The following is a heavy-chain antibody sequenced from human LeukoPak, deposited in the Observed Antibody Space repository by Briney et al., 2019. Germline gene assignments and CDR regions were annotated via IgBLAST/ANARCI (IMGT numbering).Heavy chain of an antibody. D-gene: IGHD4-23*01. V-gene: IGHV4-39*02. Sequence: SETLSLTCTVSGGSISSSSYYWGWIRQPPGKGLEWIGSIYYSGSTYYNPSLKSRVTISVDTSKNQFSLKLSSVTAADTAVYYCARDGYGGRLGYWGQGTLVTVSS. CDR1: GGSISSSSYY. CDR3: ARDGYGGRLGY. CDR2: IYYSGST. J-gene: IGHJ4*02.